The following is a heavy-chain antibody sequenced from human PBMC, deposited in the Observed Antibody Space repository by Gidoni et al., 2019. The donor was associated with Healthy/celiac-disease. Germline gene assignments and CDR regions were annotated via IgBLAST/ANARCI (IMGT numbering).Heavy chain of an antibody. Sequence: QVQLQQSGPGLVKPAQSLSLTCAISGDSVSSNSPAWNWIRQSPSRGLEWLGRTYYKSKWYNDYAVSVKSRITINPDTSKNQFSLQLNSVTAEDTAVYYCARTGVTYSSRHYYFDYWGQGTLVTVSS. V-gene: IGHV6-1*01. J-gene: IGHJ4*02. D-gene: IGHD6-13*01. CDR1: GDSVSSNSPA. CDR3: ARTGVTYSSRHYYFDY. CDR2: TYYKSKWYN.